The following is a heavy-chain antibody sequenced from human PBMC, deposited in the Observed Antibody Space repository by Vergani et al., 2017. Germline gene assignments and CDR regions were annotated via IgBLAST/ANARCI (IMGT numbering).Heavy chain of an antibody. CDR2: IYSTGST. V-gene: IGHV4-31*03. D-gene: IGHD3-22*01. Sequence: QVQLQESGPGLVKPSQTLSLTCSVSGDSISSGVYYWNWIRQHPGKGLEWIGYIYSTGSTHHNPSLRRRINTSVDTSKNQFSLKLNSVTAADTAMYYCARMGGYDEGDAFRIGYFDSWGPGILVTVSS. CDR3: ARMGGYDEGDAFRIGYFDS. CDR1: GDSISSGVYY. J-gene: IGHJ4*02.